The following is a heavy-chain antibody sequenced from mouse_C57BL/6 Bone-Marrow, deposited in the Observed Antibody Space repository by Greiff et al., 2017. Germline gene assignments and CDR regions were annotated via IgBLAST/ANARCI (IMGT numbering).Heavy chain of an antibody. J-gene: IGHJ3*01. V-gene: IGHV14-3*01. CDR1: GFNIKNTY. D-gene: IGHD1-1*01. CDR3: AHYYGSSPWFAY. Sequence: VQLKESVAELVRPGASVKLSCTASGFNIKNTYMHWVKQRPEQGLEWIGRIDPANGNTKYAPKFQGKATITADTSSNTAYLQLSSLTSEDTAIYYCAHYYGSSPWFAYWGQGTLVTVSA. CDR2: IDPANGNT.